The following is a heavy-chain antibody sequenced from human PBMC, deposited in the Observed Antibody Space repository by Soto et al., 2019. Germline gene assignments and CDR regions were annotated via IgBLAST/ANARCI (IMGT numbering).Heavy chain of an antibody. V-gene: IGHV3-7*05. J-gene: IGHJ1*01. CDR3: ARGAMAGNEVPGD. CDR1: GFTFRSYW. D-gene: IGHD1-1*01. CDR2: INLDGSEK. Sequence: EGQLVESGGGLVQQGGSLRLSCQVSGFTFRSYWMTWVRRAPGKGLEWVANINLDGSEKYYVDTVKGRFTISRVNAKNARHLDLRDLRANDTAVYYCARGAMAGNEVPGDWGQGTLVTVSS.